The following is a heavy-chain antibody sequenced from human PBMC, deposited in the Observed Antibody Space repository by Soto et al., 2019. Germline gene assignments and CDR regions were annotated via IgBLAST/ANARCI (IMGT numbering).Heavy chain of an antibody. J-gene: IGHJ4*01. CDR2: IYYSGST. CDR1: GGSISSYY. CDR3: ARHGYSSSWTVYFDY. D-gene: IGHD6-13*01. V-gene: IGHV4-59*08. Sequence: SETLSLTCTVSGGSISSYYWSWIRQPPGKGLEWIGYIYYSGSTNYNPSLKSRVTISVDTSKNQFSLKLSSVTAADTAVYYCARHGYSSSWTVYFDYWGQEPWSPSPQ.